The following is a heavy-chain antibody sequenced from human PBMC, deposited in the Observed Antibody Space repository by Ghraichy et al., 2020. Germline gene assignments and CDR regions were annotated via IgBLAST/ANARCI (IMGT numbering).Heavy chain of an antibody. CDR3: ARDQMYTGHAFDI. CDR1: GGSISSGGYY. J-gene: IGHJ3*02. Sequence: SETLSLTCTVSGGSISSGGYYWSWIRQHPGKGLEWIGYIYYSGSTYYNPSLKSRVTISVDTSKNQFSLKLSSVTAADTAVYYCARDQMYTGHAFDIWGQGTMVTVSS. V-gene: IGHV4-31*03. CDR2: IYYSGST. D-gene: IGHD1-1*01.